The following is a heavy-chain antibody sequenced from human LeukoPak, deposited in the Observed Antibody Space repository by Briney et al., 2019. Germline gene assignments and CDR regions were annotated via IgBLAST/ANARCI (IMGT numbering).Heavy chain of an antibody. V-gene: IGHV3-53*01. CDR3: ARSSYSSSWYDY. CDR1: GFTVSSNY. CDR2: IYSGGSA. Sequence: GGSLRLSCAASGFTVSSNYMSWVRQAPGKGLEWVSVIYSGGSAYYADSVKGRFTISRDSSKNTLYLQMNSLRAEDTAVYYCARSSYSSSWYDYWGQGTLVTVSS. D-gene: IGHD6-13*01. J-gene: IGHJ4*02.